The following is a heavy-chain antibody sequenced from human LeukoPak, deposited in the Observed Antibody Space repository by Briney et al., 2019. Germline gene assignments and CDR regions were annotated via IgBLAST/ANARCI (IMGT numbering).Heavy chain of an antibody. V-gene: IGHV4-39*07. J-gene: IGHJ4*02. CDR3: ARVAVAAREYFDY. Sequence: SETLSLTCTVSGGSISSSSYYWGWIRQPPGKGLEWIGSIYYSGTAYYNRSLKSRVTISVDTSKNQFSLKLSSVTAADTAVYYCARVAVAAREYFDYWGQGTLVTVSS. CDR1: GGSISSSSYY. D-gene: IGHD6-19*01. CDR2: IYYSGTA.